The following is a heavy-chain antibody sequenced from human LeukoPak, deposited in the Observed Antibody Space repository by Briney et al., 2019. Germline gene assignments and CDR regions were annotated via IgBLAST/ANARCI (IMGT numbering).Heavy chain of an antibody. CDR2: ISAYNGNT. V-gene: IGHV1-18*04. CDR1: GYTFTGYY. D-gene: IGHD1-26*01. J-gene: IGHJ5*02. Sequence: ASVKVSCKASGYTFTGYYMHWVRQAPGQGLEWMGWISAYNGNTNYAQKLQGRVTMTTDTSTSTAYMELRSLRSDDTAVYYCARGPKWVPNWFDPWGQGTLVTVSS. CDR3: ARGPKWVPNWFDP.